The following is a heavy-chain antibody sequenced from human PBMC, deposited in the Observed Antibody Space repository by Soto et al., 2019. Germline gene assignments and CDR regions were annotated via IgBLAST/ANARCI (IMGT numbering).Heavy chain of an antibody. CDR1: GFTFSKYW. CDR2: TNIDGSGT. V-gene: IGHV3-74*01. D-gene: IGHD3-22*01. CDR3: ARALEEDFYESGGYYYYYNMDV. Sequence: PGGSLRLSCAASGFTFSKYWMHWVRQAPGKGLVWVSRTNIDGSGTSYADSVKGRFAISRDNAKNTLYLQMNSLRAEDTAVYYCARALEEDFYESGGYYYYYNMDVWGQGTTVTVSS. J-gene: IGHJ6*02.